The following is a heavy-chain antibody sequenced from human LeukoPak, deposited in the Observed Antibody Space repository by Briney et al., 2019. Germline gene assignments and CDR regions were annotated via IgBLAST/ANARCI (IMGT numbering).Heavy chain of an antibody. D-gene: IGHD3-10*01. V-gene: IGHV3-33*06. CDR2: IWYNGNNK. J-gene: IGHJ4*02. Sequence: GSLRLSCAASGFTFSRYGMHWVRQAPGKGLEWVANIWYNGNNKEYADSVKGRFTISRDNSKNTLYLQMNSLRAEDTAVYYCAKAADYYGSGSYYTVFDYWGQGTLVTVSS. CDR3: AKAADYYGSGSYYTVFDY. CDR1: GFTFSRYG.